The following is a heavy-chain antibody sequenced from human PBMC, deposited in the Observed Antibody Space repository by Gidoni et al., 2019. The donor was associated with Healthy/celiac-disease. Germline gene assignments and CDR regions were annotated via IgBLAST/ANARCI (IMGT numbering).Heavy chain of an antibody. J-gene: IGHJ4*02. CDR3: ARVSAVAGIDY. D-gene: IGHD6-19*01. CDR2: RKQDGSEK. CDR1: GFTFSSNW. Sequence: EVQLVESGGGLVQPGGSLRLSCAASGFTFSSNWMSWVRQVPGKGLEWVANRKQDGSEKYYVDSVKGRFTISRDNAKNSLYLQMNSLRAEDTAVYYCARVSAVAGIDYWGQGTLVTVSS. V-gene: IGHV3-7*01.